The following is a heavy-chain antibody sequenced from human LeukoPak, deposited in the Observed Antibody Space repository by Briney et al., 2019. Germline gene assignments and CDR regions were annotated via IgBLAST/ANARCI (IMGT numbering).Heavy chain of an antibody. Sequence: GGSLRLSCAASGFTFSSYGMHWVRQAPGRGLEWVTFIRYDGGNKYYADSVKGRFTISRDNSKNTLYLQMNSLRAEDTAVYYCANDQYSSSGYWGQGTLVTVSS. V-gene: IGHV3-30*02. CDR1: GFTFSSYG. CDR3: ANDQYSSSGY. CDR2: IRYDGGNK. J-gene: IGHJ4*02. D-gene: IGHD6-6*01.